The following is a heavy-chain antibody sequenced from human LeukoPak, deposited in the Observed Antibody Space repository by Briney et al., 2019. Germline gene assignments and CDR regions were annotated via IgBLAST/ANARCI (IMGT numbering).Heavy chain of an antibody. CDR2: INYSGST. CDR1: GGSISSYY. Sequence: PSETLSLTCTVSGGSISSYYWSWIRQPPRKGLEWIGYINYSGSTNYSPSLKSRVTISVDTSKNQFSLKLSSVIAADTAVYYCALTRYCSGGSCYSSFDYWGQGTLVTVSS. J-gene: IGHJ4*02. CDR3: ALTRYCSGGSCYSSFDY. V-gene: IGHV4-59*01. D-gene: IGHD2-15*01.